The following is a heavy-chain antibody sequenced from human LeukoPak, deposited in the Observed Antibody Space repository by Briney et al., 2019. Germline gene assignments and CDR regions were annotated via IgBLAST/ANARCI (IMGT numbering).Heavy chain of an antibody. CDR3: ARERTLTSCYDY. J-gene: IGHJ4*02. CDR1: GYTFTGYY. Sequence: ASVKVSCKASGYTFTGYYMHWVRQAPGQGHEWMGWINPNSGGTNYAQKFQGRVTMTRDTSISTAYMELSGLRSDDTAVYCCARERTLTSCYDYWGQGTLVTVSS. CDR2: INPNSGGT. D-gene: IGHD2-15*01. V-gene: IGHV1-2*02.